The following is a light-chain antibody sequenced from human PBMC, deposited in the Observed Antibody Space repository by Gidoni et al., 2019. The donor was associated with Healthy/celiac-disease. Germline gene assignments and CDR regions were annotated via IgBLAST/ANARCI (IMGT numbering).Light chain of an antibody. Sequence: QSVLTQPPSVSVAPGQRVTISCTGSSSNIGAGYDVHWYQQLPGTAPKLLIYGNSNRPSGVPDRFSGSKSGTSASLAITGLQAEDEADYYCQSYDSSVVFGGGTKLTVL. CDR2: GNS. J-gene: IGLJ2*01. CDR3: QSYDSSVV. CDR1: SSNIGAGYD. V-gene: IGLV1-40*01.